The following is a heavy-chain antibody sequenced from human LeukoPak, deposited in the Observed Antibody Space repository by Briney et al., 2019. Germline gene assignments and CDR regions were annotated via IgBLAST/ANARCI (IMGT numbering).Heavy chain of an antibody. D-gene: IGHD3-22*01. CDR2: ISGSGGST. V-gene: IGHV3-23*01. J-gene: IGHJ4*02. CDR3: AKPLYYDSSAYWYYFDY. CDR1: RFTFTSYA. Sequence: GGSLRLSCAASRFTFTSYAMSWVRQAPGKGLEWVSVISGSGGSTYYADSVKGRFTISRDNSKNTLYLQMSSLRAEDTAVYYCAKPLYYDSSAYWYYFDYWGQGTLVTVSS.